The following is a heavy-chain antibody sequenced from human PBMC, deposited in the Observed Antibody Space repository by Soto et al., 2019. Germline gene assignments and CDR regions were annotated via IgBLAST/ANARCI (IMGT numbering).Heavy chain of an antibody. V-gene: IGHV4-59*02. D-gene: IGHD6-13*01. Sequence: SETLSLTCTVSRGSVSSCYWSWIRRPPGKGLEWTGTVFNSGSTNYNPSLKSRVTISVDPSKKQFSLKVSSATPADTAVYYCAREGAAAEFDYWGLGTLVTVSS. J-gene: IGHJ4*02. CDR3: AREGAAAEFDY. CDR2: VFNSGST. CDR1: RGSVSSCY.